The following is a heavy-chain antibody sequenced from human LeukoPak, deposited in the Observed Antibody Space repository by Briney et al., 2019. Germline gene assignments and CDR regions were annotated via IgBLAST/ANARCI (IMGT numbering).Heavy chain of an antibody. D-gene: IGHD3-22*01. CDR1: GFTFSDYS. CDR3: ARDRNDSSGYYYGY. V-gene: IGHV3-48*04. J-gene: IGHJ4*02. CDR2: ISSSSSTI. Sequence: GGSLRLSCAASGFTFSDYSMNWVRQAPGKGLEWVSYISSSSSTIYYADSVKGRFTIARDNAKNSLYLQMNSLRAEDTAVYYCARDRNDSSGYYYGYWGQGTPVTVSS.